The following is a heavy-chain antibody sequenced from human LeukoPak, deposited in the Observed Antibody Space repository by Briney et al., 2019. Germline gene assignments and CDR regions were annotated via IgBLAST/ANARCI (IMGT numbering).Heavy chain of an antibody. Sequence: GGSLRLSCAASGFTVSSNYMSWVRQAPGKGLEWVSVLYSGGSTYYADSVKGRFTISRDNAKNSLYLQMNSLRAEDTAVYYCARGVIGDAFDIWGQGTMVTVSS. D-gene: IGHD3-16*02. V-gene: IGHV3-66*01. CDR2: LYSGGST. CDR3: ARGVIGDAFDI. J-gene: IGHJ3*02. CDR1: GFTVSSNY.